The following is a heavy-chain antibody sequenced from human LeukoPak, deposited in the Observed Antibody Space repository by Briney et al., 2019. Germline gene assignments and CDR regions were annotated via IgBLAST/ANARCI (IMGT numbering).Heavy chain of an antibody. CDR1: GYTLTELS. CDR3: ARGSDHGGNDD. J-gene: IGHJ4*02. V-gene: IGHV1-24*01. CDR2: FDPEDGET. D-gene: IGHD4-23*01. Sequence: ASVKVSCKVSGYTLTELSMHWVRQAPGKGLEWMGGFDPEDGETIYAQKFQGRVTMTRDTSTSTVYMELSSLRSEDTAVYYCARGSDHGGNDDWGQGTLVTVSS.